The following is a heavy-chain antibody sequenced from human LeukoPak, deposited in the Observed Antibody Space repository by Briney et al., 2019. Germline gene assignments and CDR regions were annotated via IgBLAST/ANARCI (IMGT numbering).Heavy chain of an antibody. CDR2: FSDSGNT. D-gene: IGHD3-10*01. J-gene: IGHJ5*02. CDR3: ARHATGSYSVPWLDP. Sequence: PSETQSLTCTVSGGSISNHYWSWIRQPPGRGLEWIGYFSDSGNTIYNPSLKSRVTILGDTSKNQFSLKLSSVTAADTAVYYCARHATGSYSVPWLDPWGQGTLVTVST. CDR1: GGSISNHY. V-gene: IGHV4-59*08.